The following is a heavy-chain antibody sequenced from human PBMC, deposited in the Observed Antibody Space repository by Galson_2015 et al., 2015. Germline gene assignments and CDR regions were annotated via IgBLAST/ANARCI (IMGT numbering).Heavy chain of an antibody. CDR1: GGSFNTYY. J-gene: IGHJ6*02. CDR2: VYNSGST. CDR3: ARGRRYDSSPGIFIQGYGMDV. D-gene: IGHD2-21*01. Sequence: SETLSLTCTVSGGSFNTYYWSWVRQPPGQGLEWVGYVYNSGSTKYNPSLKNRVTISVETSKKQFSLKVSSVTAADTAVYYCARGRRYDSSPGIFIQGYGMDVWGQGTTVTVSS. V-gene: IGHV4-59*01.